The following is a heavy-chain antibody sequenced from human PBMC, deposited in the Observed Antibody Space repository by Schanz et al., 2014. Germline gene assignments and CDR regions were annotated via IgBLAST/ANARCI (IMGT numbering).Heavy chain of an antibody. V-gene: IGHV1-18*01. D-gene: IGHD3-10*01. CDR3: TRDGGEVVRGVIEGVNNCYCGMDV. CDR2: ISAYTNNT. CDR1: GYTFNTYG. J-gene: IGHJ6*02. Sequence: QVQLVQSGAEVKKPGSSVKVSCKASGYTFNTYGLNWVRQAPGQGLEWMGWISAYTNNTNYAQKVQGRVTMTRDTSTSTVYVELSSLRSEDTAVYYCTRDGGEVVRGVIEGVNNCYCGMDVWGQGTAVTVSS.